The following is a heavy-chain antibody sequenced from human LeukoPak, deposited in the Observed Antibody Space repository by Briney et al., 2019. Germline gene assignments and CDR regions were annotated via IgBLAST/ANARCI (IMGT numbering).Heavy chain of an antibody. CDR3: ARGHVAVAGSTLSAFDI. D-gene: IGHD6-19*01. CDR1: GGSFSGYY. CDR2: INHSGST. V-gene: IGHV4-34*01. Sequence: PSETLSLTCAVYGGSFSGYYWSWIRQPPGKGLEWIGEINHSGSTNYNPSLKSRVTISVDTSKNQFSLKLSSVTAADTAVYYCARGHVAVAGSTLSAFDIWGQGTMVTVSS. J-gene: IGHJ3*02.